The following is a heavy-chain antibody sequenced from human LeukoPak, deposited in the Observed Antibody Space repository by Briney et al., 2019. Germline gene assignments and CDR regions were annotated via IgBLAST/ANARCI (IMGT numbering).Heavy chain of an antibody. CDR3: ARAGGWFGDYAFDI. CDR2: IKQDGSEK. D-gene: IGHD3-10*01. V-gene: IGHV3-7*02. CDR1: GFTFSSYW. J-gene: IGHJ3*02. Sequence: GGSLRLSCAASGFTFSSYWMSWVRQAPGKGLEWVANIKQDGSEKYYVDSVKGRFTISRDNAKNSLYLQMNSLRAEDTAVYYCARAGGWFGDYAFDIWGQGTMVTVSS.